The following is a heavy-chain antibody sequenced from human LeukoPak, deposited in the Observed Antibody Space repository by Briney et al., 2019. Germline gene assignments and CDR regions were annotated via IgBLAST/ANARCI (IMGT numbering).Heavy chain of an antibody. J-gene: IGHJ4*02. CDR2: INHSGST. V-gene: IGHV4-34*01. D-gene: IGHD2-15*01. Sequence: SETLSLTCAVYGGSFSGYYWSWIRQPPGKGLEWIGEINHSGSTNYNPSLKSRVTISVDTSKNQFSLKLSSVTAADTAVYYCARGWRYCSGGSCYRYWGQGTLVTVSS. CDR3: ARGWRYCSGGSCYRY. CDR1: GGSFSGYY.